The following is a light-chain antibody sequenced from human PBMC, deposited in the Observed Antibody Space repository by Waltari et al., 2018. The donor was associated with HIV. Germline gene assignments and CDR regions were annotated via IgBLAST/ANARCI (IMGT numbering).Light chain of an antibody. CDR1: QSLLHSNGFNY. J-gene: IGKJ2*01. CDR2: LDS. Sequence: DIVMTQSPLSLPVTPGEPASISCRSSQSLLHSNGFNYLDWYLQKPGQSPQLLIYLDSNRAPGVPDRFSGSGSGTEFTLKISRVEAEDVGVYYCMQALQTPPAFGQGTKLEIK. V-gene: IGKV2-28*01. CDR3: MQALQTPPA.